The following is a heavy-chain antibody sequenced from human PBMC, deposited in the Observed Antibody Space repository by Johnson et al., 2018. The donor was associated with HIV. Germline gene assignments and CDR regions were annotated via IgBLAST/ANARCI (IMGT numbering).Heavy chain of an antibody. J-gene: IGHJ3*02. CDR3: AKDYEWFGEFVDAFDI. V-gene: IGHV3-30*04. CDR2: ISYDGSNK. CDR1: GFTFSSYA. D-gene: IGHD3-10*01. Sequence: QVQLVESGGGVVQPGRSLRLSCAASGFTFSSYAMHWVRQAPGKGLEWVAVISYDGSNKYYADSVEGRFTISRDNSKNTLYLQMNSLRAEDTAVYYCAKDYEWFGEFVDAFDIWGQGTMVTVSS.